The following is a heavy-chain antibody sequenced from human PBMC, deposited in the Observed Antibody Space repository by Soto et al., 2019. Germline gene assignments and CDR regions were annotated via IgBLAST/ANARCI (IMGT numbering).Heavy chain of an antibody. V-gene: IGHV4-39*01. J-gene: IGHJ4*02. D-gene: IGHD1-26*01. CDR2: VYYNGNT. CDR3: ARLSGSYNDRYFDN. CDR1: GGSISSGGYY. Sequence: PSETLSLTCTVSGGSISSGGYYWSWIRQHPGKGLEWIGNVYYNGNTYYNASLKSRLTISVDTSNNQFSLKVKSVTAADTAVYFCARLSGSYNDRYFDNWGQGTLVTVS.